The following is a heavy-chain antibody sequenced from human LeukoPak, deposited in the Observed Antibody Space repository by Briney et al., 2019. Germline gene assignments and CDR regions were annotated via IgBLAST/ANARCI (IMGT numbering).Heavy chain of an antibody. CDR3: AKEERELEIDY. J-gene: IGHJ4*02. CDR2: ISGSGGST. CDR1: GFTFSSYS. D-gene: IGHD1-26*01. V-gene: IGHV3-23*01. Sequence: GSRRLSCAASGFTFSSYSMNWVRQAPGKGLEWVSAISGSGGSTYYADSVKGRFTISRDNSKNTLYLQMNSLRAEDTAVYYCAKEERELEIDYWGQGTLVTVSS.